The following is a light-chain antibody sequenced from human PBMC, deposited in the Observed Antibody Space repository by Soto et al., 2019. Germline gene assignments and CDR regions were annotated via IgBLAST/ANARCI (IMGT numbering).Light chain of an antibody. CDR2: AAS. CDR1: QSVSSSY. Sequence: EVVLTQSPGTLSLSPGERATLSCRASQSVSSSYLGWYQQKPGQAPRLLIFAASSRATGIPDRFSGSGSGTDFTLKINRVEAEDVGTYYCMQALQSLTFGQGTRLEIQ. V-gene: IGKV3-20*01. CDR3: MQALQSLT. J-gene: IGKJ5*01.